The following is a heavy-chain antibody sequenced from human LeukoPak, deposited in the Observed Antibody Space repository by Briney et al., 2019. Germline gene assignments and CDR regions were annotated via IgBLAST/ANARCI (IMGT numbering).Heavy chain of an antibody. V-gene: IGHV3-23*01. Sequence: GGSLRLSCATSGFIFSSYGMNWVRQTPGKGLEWVSGIGGSSGYMTYYAESVKGRFTISRDNSQNMLYLQMNSLIAEDTAVYYCAKSGYNRFDYWGQGTRVTVSS. D-gene: IGHD5-24*01. J-gene: IGHJ4*02. CDR3: AKSGYNRFDY. CDR2: IGGSSGYMT. CDR1: GFIFSSYG.